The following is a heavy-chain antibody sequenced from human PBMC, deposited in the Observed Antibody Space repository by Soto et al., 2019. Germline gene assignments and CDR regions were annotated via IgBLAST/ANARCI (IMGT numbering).Heavy chain of an antibody. CDR3: ARDSGSLGASSLAIGTRDAFDI. CDR1: GGTFSSYA. V-gene: IGHV1-69*13. D-gene: IGHD3-10*01. Sequence: SVKVSCKASGGTFSSYAISWGRQAPGQGLEWMGGIIPIFGTANYAQKFQGRVTITADESTSTAYMELSSLRSEDTAVYYCARDSGSLGASSLAIGTRDAFDIWGQGTMVTVSS. J-gene: IGHJ3*02. CDR2: IIPIFGTA.